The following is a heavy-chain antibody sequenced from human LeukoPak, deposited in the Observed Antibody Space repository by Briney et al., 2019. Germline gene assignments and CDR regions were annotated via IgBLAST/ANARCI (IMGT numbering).Heavy chain of an antibody. V-gene: IGHV5-51*01. CDR2: IYPGDSDT. Sequence: GESLKISCKGSGYSFTSYWIGWVRQMPGKGLEWMGIIYPGDSDTRYSPSFQGQVTISADKSISTAYLQRSSLKASDTAMYYCARHAVFTAMEIDYWGQGTLVTVSS. CDR3: ARHAVFTAMEIDY. D-gene: IGHD5-18*01. CDR1: GYSFTSYW. J-gene: IGHJ4*02.